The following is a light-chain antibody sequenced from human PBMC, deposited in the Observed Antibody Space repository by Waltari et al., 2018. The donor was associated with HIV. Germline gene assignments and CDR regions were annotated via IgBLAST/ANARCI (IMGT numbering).Light chain of an antibody. CDR1: QSLLHVNGSHS. Sequence: DIVMTQSPLSLPVTPGEPASISCRSRQSLLHVNGSHSLEWYVQKPGQSPQLLIYSASSRASGVPDRFSGSGSGTDFTLKISRVEAEDVGVYYCMQGLHTPWTFGQGTKVEIK. V-gene: IGKV2-28*01. CDR3: MQGLHTPWT. J-gene: IGKJ1*01. CDR2: SAS.